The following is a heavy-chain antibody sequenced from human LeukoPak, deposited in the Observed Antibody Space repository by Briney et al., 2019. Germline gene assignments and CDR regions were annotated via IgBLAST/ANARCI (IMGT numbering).Heavy chain of an antibody. D-gene: IGHD5/OR15-5a*01. CDR3: ASLRFAATYYFDY. CDR2: IIPIFGTT. CDR1: GDTFSSYP. Sequence: SVKVSCKASGDTFSSYPISWVRQVPGQGLEWMGGIIPIFGTTNYAQKFQGRVTITADESTSTAYMELSSLISEDTAVYCCASLRFAATYYFDYWGQGTLVTVST. V-gene: IGHV1-69*13. J-gene: IGHJ4*02.